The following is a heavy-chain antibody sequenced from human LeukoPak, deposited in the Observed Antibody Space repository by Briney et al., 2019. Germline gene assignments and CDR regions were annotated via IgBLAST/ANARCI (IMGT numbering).Heavy chain of an antibody. CDR2: IYYSGST. D-gene: IGHD3-10*01. V-gene: IGHV4-59*08. Sequence: ASETLSLTCPVYGGSFSGYYWSWIRQPPGKGLEWIGYIYYSGSTNYNPSLKSRVTISVDTSKNQFSLKLSSVTAADTAVYYCARLVRGDFDYWGQGTLVTVSS. J-gene: IGHJ4*02. CDR1: GGSFSGYY. CDR3: ARLVRGDFDY.